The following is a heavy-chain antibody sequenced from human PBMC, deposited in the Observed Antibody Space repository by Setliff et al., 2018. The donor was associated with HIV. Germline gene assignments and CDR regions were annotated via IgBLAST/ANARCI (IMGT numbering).Heavy chain of an antibody. V-gene: IGHV3-21*01. J-gene: IGHJ4*02. CDR3: TRMIPPRSNRFSSGWFDY. CDR1: GGSFSGYY. D-gene: IGHD6-19*01. CDR2: ISSSGTYI. Sequence: ETLSLTCAVYGGSFSGYYWSWIRQPPGKGLEWVSSISSSGTYIYYADSMKGRFTISRDKAGNSLYLQLNNVRAEDTAVYYCTRMIPPRSNRFSSGWFDYWGQGTVVTVSS.